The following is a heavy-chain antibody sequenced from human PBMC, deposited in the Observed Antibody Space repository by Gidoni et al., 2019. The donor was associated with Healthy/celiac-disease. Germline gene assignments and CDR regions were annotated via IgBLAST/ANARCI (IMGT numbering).Heavy chain of an antibody. CDR2: INPSGGST. D-gene: IGHD2-2*01. CDR3: ARGPIVVVPAAMRYNWFDP. V-gene: IGHV1-46*01. Sequence: QVQLVQSGAEVKKPVASVKVSCKASGYTFTSYYMHWVRQAPGQGLEWMGIINPSGGSTSYAQKFQGRVTMTRDTSTSTVYMELSSLRSEDTAVYYCARGPIVVVPAAMRYNWFDPWGQGTLVTVSS. CDR1: GYTFTSYY. J-gene: IGHJ5*02.